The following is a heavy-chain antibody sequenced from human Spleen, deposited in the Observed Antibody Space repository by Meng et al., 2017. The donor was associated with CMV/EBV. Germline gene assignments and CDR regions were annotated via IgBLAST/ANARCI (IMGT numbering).Heavy chain of an antibody. CDR1: GFIFSRYV. V-gene: IGHV3-30*04. CDR2: ISYDGSHK. Sequence: GESLKISCAASGFIFSRYVMHWVRQAPGKGLEWVAFISYDGSHKYYADSVKGRFSISRDNAKNSLYLQMNSLRAEDTAVYYCARRDCSGGSCFSNWYFDLWGRGTLVTVSS. D-gene: IGHD2-15*01. CDR3: ARRDCSGGSCFSNWYFDL. J-gene: IGHJ2*01.